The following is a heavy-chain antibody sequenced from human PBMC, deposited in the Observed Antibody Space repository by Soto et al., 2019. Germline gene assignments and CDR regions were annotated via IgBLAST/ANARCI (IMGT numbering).Heavy chain of an antibody. CDR1: GFTFSSYG. V-gene: IGHV3-30*18. J-gene: IGHJ4*02. CDR2: ISYDGSNK. CDR3: AKGAALLRFLEWLWNHSGLDY. D-gene: IGHD3-3*01. Sequence: QVQLVESGGGVVQPGRSLRLSCAASGFTFSSYGMHWVRQAPGKGLEWVAVISYDGSNKYYADSVKGRFTISRDNSKNTLYLQMNSLRAEDTAVYYCAKGAALLRFLEWLWNHSGLDYWGQGTLVTVSS.